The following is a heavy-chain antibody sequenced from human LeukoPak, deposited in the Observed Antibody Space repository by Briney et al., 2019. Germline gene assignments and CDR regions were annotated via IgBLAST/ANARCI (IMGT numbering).Heavy chain of an antibody. CDR1: GGTFSSYA. CDR3: ARETGTRFRLDY. V-gene: IGHV1-69*13. Sequence: SVTVSFKASGGTFSSYAISWVRQAPGQGLEWMGGIIPIFGTANYAQKFQGRVTIIADESTSTAYMELSSLRSEDTAVYYCARETGTRFRLDYWGQGTLVTVSS. D-gene: IGHD1-7*01. CDR2: IIPIFGTA. J-gene: IGHJ4*02.